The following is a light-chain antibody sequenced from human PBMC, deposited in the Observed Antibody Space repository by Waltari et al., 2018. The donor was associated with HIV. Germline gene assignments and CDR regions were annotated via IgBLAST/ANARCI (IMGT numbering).Light chain of an antibody. V-gene: IGKV2-40*01. CDR3: MQRIESPIT. J-gene: IGKJ5*01. Sequence: DIVMTKTPLPLPVTPGEPASLPCRSSQSLLDNDDGNTYLDWYLQKPGQSPQLLIYTVSYRASGVPDRFSGSGSGTDFTLKISRVEAEDVGVYYCMQRIESPITFGQGTRLEIK. CDR2: TVS. CDR1: QSLLDNDDGNTY.